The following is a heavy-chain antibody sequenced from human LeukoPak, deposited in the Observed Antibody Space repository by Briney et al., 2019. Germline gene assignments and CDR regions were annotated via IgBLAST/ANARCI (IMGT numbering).Heavy chain of an antibody. V-gene: IGHV4-4*09. CDR2: ISTSGST. CDR1: GVSISSYY. CDR3: ARHDEGSGWYRSYIDL. D-gene: IGHD6-19*01. Sequence: PSETLSLTCTVSGVSISSYYCSWIRQPPGKGLEWIGYISTSGSTDYSPSLKSRVTISVDRSKNQCSLNLSSVTAADTAVYYCARHDEGSGWYRSYIDLWGRGTLVIVS. J-gene: IGHJ2*01.